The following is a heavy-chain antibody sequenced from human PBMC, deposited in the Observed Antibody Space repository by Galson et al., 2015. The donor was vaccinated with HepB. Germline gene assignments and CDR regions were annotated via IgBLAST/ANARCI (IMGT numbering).Heavy chain of an antibody. CDR2: ISGSGGST. Sequence: SLRLSCAASGFTFSSYAMSWVRQAPGKGLEWVSAISGSGGSTYYADSVKGRFTISRDNSKNTLYLQMNSLRAEDTAVYYCAKSAYMITFGGVIATSYYYYMDVWGKGTTVTVSS. J-gene: IGHJ6*03. D-gene: IGHD3-16*02. CDR3: AKSAYMITFGGVIATSYYYYMDV. V-gene: IGHV3-23*01. CDR1: GFTFSSYA.